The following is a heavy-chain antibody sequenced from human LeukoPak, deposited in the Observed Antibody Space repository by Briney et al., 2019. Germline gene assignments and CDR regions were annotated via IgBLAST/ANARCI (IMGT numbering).Heavy chain of an antibody. CDR2: IIPIFGTA. CDR1: GGTFSSYA. V-gene: IGHV1-69*13. Sequence: SVKDSCKASGGTFSSYAISWVRQAPGQGLEWMGGIIPIFGTANYAQKFQGRVTITADESTSTAYMELSSLRSEDTAVYYCARDTVGATTSLDAFDIWGQGTMVTVSS. CDR3: ARDTVGATTSLDAFDI. J-gene: IGHJ3*02. D-gene: IGHD1-26*01.